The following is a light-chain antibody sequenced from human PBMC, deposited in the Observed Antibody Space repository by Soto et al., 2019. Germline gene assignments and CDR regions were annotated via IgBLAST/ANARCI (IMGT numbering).Light chain of an antibody. CDR2: AAS. CDR1: QSIYKW. CDR3: QQSYSSPRT. J-gene: IGKJ4*01. V-gene: IGKV1-12*01. Sequence: DIQMTQSPSSVSASIGDRVTISCRASQSIYKWLVWYQQKPGKAPKLLIYAASSLQSGVPSRFSGRGSGVDFTLTISSLQPEDFATYYCQQSYSSPRTFGGGTKVDIK.